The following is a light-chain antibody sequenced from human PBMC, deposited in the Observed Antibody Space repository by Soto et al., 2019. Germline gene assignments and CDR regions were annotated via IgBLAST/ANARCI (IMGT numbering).Light chain of an antibody. CDR1: SSDVGSYNF. CDR2: EVS. CDR3: SSYTTSSNYV. Sequence: SALTQPASVSGSPGQSITISCTGTSSDVGSYNFVSWYQQLPGKAPKLMIYEVSNRPSGVSNRFSGSKSGNTASLTISGLQAEDEADYYCSSYTTSSNYVFGSRTKSPS. J-gene: IGLJ1*01. V-gene: IGLV2-14*01.